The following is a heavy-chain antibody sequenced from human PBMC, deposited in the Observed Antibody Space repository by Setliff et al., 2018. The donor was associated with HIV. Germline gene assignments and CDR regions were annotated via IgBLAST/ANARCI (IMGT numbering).Heavy chain of an antibody. CDR2: IWYDGSNK. D-gene: IGHD3-3*01. V-gene: IGHV3-33*03. CDR1: GFAFSGHQ. CDR3: AKDYLYYNLYNGSPVYGMDV. J-gene: IGHJ6*02. Sequence: GGSLRLSCAASGFAFSGHQMSWVRQAPGKGLEWVSVIWYDGSNKYYTDSVKGRFTISRDNSKNTLYLQMNSLRAEDTAVYYCAKDYLYYNLYNGSPVYGMDVWGQGTTVTVSS.